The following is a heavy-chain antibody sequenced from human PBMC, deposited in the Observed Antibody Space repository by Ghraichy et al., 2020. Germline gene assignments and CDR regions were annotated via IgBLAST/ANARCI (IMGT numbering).Heavy chain of an antibody. CDR1: GGSISSYY. V-gene: IGHV4-59*01. Sequence: SQTLSLTCTVSGGSISSYYWSWIRQPPGKGLEWIGYIYYSGSTNYSPSLKSRVTISVDTSKNQFSLKLSSVTAADTAVYYCARGGTYYDSSGYYLDDAFDIWGQGTMVTVSS. D-gene: IGHD3-22*01. J-gene: IGHJ3*02. CDR2: IYYSGST. CDR3: ARGGTYYDSSGYYLDDAFDI.